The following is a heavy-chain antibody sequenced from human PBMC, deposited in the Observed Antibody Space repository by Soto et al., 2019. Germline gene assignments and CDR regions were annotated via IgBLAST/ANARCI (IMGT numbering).Heavy chain of an antibody. D-gene: IGHD2-2*01. Sequence: QVQLVQSGAEVKKPGASVKVSCKASGYTFTGYYMHWVRQAPGQGLEWMGWINPNSGGTNYAQQFQGWVTMTRDTSISTAYMELSRLRSDDTAVYYCARGIVVVPDSYYYYMDVWGKGTTVTVSS. CDR3: ARGIVVVPDSYYYYMDV. V-gene: IGHV1-2*04. CDR2: INPNSGGT. J-gene: IGHJ6*03. CDR1: GYTFTGYY.